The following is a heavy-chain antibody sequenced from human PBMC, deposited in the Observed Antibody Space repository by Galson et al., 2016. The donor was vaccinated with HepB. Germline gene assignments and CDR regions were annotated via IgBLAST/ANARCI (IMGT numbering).Heavy chain of an antibody. CDR2: NYNGGTS. V-gene: IGHV4-31*11. CDR1: RASVTSGGYY. D-gene: IGHD6-19*01. J-gene: IGHJ4*02. Sequence: TLSLTCAVSRASVTSGGYYWTWFRQHPVKGLEWIGYNYNGGTSYYAPSLRSRVTISVDTSKNEFSLSLNSVTAADTGVYYCATKAGYTTGWGFWGQGTLVTFSS. CDR3: ATKAGYTTGWGF.